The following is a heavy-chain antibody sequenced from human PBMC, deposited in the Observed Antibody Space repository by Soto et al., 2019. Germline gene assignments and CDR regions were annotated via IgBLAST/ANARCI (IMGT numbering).Heavy chain of an antibody. J-gene: IGHJ4*02. D-gene: IGHD3-10*01. CDR2: ISGSGGRT. CDR1: GFTFSSYA. V-gene: IGHV3-23*01. CDR3: AKEDGSGSYVDY. Sequence: GGSLRLSCAASGFTFSSYAMSWVRQAPGKGLEWVSAISGSGGRTFYADSVKGRFTISRDNSKNTLYLQMDSLRAEDTAVYYCAKEDGSGSYVDYWGQGTPVTVSS.